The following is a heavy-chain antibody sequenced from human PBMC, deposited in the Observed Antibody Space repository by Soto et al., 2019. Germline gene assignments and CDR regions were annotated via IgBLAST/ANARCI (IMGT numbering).Heavy chain of an antibody. Sequence: GSLRLSCAASGFTFDSYAMSWVRQAPGKGLEWVSAISGSGAGTYYADSVKGRFTISRDNSKNTLYLQMNSLRAEDTAVYYCARDNYDFWSGYYSTGCYYGMDVWGQGTTVTVSS. CDR2: ISGSGAGT. CDR3: ARDNYDFWSGYYSTGCYYGMDV. CDR1: GFTFDSYA. J-gene: IGHJ6*02. V-gene: IGHV3-23*01. D-gene: IGHD3-3*01.